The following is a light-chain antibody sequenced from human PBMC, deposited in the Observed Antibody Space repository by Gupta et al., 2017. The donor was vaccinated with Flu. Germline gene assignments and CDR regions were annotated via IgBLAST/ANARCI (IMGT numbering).Light chain of an antibody. CDR1: SSDVGGYNY. CDR3: SSFTTSNTWV. J-gene: IGLJ3*02. V-gene: IGLV2-14*01. Sequence: QSAPTQPASVSGSPGQSITISCTATSSDVGGYNYVSWFQQHPDKAPKLMIYEVTSRPAGVANRFSGSKSGYTASLTISGLQAEDEADYYCSSFTTSNTWVFGGGTKLTVL. CDR2: EVT.